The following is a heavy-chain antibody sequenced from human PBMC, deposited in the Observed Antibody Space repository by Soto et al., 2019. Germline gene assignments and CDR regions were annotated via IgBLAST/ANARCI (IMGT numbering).Heavy chain of an antibody. D-gene: IGHD3-10*01. Sequence: QVQLVESGGGVVQPGRSLRLSCAASGFTFSSYAMHWVRQAPGKGLEWVAVISYDGSNKYYADSVKGRFTISRDNSKNMLYLQMNSQRAEDTAVYYCARDSIWFGELLFSGDGMDVWGQGTTVTVSS. CDR2: ISYDGSNK. J-gene: IGHJ6*02. CDR3: ARDSIWFGELLFSGDGMDV. CDR1: GFTFSSYA. V-gene: IGHV3-30-3*01.